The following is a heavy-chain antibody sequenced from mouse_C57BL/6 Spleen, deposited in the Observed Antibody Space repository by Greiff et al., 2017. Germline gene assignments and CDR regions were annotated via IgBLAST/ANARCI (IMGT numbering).Heavy chain of an antibody. CDR1: GYTFTSYT. J-gene: IGHJ1*03. V-gene: IGHV1-4*01. Sequence: QVQLQQSGAELARPGASVKMSCKASGYTFTSYTMNWVNQRPGQGREWIGYINPSSGDTKYNQKFKNKATLTADKSSSTAYMQLSSLTSEDSAVYDCARSDYGSSLWYFDVWGTGTTVTVSS. D-gene: IGHD1-1*01. CDR2: INPSSGDT. CDR3: ARSDYGSSLWYFDV.